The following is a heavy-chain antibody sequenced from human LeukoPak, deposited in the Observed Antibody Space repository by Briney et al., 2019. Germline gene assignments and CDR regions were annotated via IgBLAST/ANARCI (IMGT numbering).Heavy chain of an antibody. J-gene: IGHJ4*02. CDR1: GFTFSSYG. D-gene: IGHD2-15*01. Sequence: GGSLRLSCGASGFTFSSYGMHWVRQAPGKGLEWVTFIRYDGSNKYYADSVKGRFTISRDNSKNMLYLQMNSLRAEDTAVYYCAKSGLNRFDYWGQGTLVTVSS. V-gene: IGHV3-30*02. CDR3: AKSGLNRFDY. CDR2: IRYDGSNK.